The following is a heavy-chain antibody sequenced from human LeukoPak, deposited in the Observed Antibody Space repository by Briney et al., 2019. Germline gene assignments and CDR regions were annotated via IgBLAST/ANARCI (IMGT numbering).Heavy chain of an antibody. Sequence: GASVKVSCKASGYTFTSYGISWVRQAPGQGLEWMGWISAYNGNTNYAQKLQGRVTMTTDTSTSTAYMELRSLRSDDTAVYYCARASGYSGYDHGPTDYWGQGTLVTVSS. CDR2: ISAYNGNT. V-gene: IGHV1-18*01. CDR3: ARASGYSGYDHGPTDY. J-gene: IGHJ4*02. D-gene: IGHD5-12*01. CDR1: GYTFTSYG.